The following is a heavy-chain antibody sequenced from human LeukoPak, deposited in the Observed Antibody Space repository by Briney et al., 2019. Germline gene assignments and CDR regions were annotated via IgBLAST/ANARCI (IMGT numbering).Heavy chain of an antibody. Sequence: ASVKVSCKASGYTFAGYYIHWVRQAPGQGLEWMGRINPNSGDTNYAQKFQGRVTVTRDTSITTAYLELSSLTSDDTALYYCAREGGAVAGTVADYWGQGTLVTVSS. CDR3: AREGGAVAGTVADY. CDR2: INPNSGDT. CDR1: GYTFAGYY. D-gene: IGHD6-19*01. J-gene: IGHJ4*02. V-gene: IGHV1-2*06.